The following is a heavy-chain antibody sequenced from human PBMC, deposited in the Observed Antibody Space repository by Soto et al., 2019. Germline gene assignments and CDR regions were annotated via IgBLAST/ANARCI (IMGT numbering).Heavy chain of an antibody. D-gene: IGHD3-10*01. J-gene: IGHJ5*02. V-gene: IGHV4-30-2*01. CDR2: IYHSGST. CDR1: GGAIYIGGYY. Sequence: KSAESLSLTCTVSGGAIYIGGYYWTWIRQHPGKGLELVGYIYHSGSTYYDPSLKSRVTISVDRSKNQFSLKLSSVTAADTAVYYCARGTPHYYGSAKNWLDXWGQGTLVTVS. CDR3: ARGTPHYYGSAKNWLDX.